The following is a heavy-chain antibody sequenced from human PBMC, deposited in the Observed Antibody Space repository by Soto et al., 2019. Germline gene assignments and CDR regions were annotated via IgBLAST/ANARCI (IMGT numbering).Heavy chain of an antibody. V-gene: IGHV3-23*01. CDR3: AKGAGSGVNDIASGAFDY. CDR2: IIGGGGTT. J-gene: IGHJ4*02. Sequence: DVQLLESGGGLVRPGGSLTLSCAASGFTSFTYAMSWVRQAPGKGLEWVSAIIGGGGTTYYTDSVRGRFTISRDKSRNTLYLQMTTLRAEDTAVYYCAKGAGSGVNDIASGAFDYWGQGIPVTVSS. CDR1: GFTSFTYA. D-gene: IGHD3-9*01.